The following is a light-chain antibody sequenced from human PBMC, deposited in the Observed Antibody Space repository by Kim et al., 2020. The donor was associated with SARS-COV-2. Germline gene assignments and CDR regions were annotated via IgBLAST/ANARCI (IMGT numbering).Light chain of an antibody. Sequence: GGTVTLTCASNAGAVTSGNYPNWFQQRPGQAPRPLIYSTNNKHSWTPARFSGSLLGDKAALTLSGVQPEDEAEYHCLLYYGGAQLVFGGGTQLTVL. CDR2: STN. CDR1: AGAVTSGNY. V-gene: IGLV7-43*01. J-gene: IGLJ3*02. CDR3: LLYYGGAQLV.